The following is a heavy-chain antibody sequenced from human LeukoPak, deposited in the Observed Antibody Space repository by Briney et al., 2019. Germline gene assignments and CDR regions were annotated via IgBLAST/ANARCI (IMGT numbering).Heavy chain of an antibody. J-gene: IGHJ6*03. CDR2: INHSGST. CDR1: GGSFSGYY. D-gene: IGHD1-1*01. Sequence: PSETLSLTCAVYGGSFSGYYWSWIRQPPGKRLEWIGEINHSGSTNYNPSLKSRVTISVDASKNQFSLKLSSVTAADTAVYYCVARNGDYSYMDVWGKGTTVTVSS. V-gene: IGHV4-34*01. CDR3: VARNGDYSYMDV.